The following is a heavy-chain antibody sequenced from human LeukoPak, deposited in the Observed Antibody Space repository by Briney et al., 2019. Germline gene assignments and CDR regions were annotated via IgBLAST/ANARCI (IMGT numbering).Heavy chain of an antibody. D-gene: IGHD4-23*01. CDR3: ARVGGSIYYFDY. V-gene: IGHV3-23*01. Sequence: GGSLRLSCAASGFSFSSYALSWVRQAPGKGLEWVSAISGSGGSTYYADSVKGRFTISRDNAKNSLYLQMNSLRAEDTAVYYCARVGGSIYYFDYWGQGTLVTVSS. CDR1: GFSFSSYA. CDR2: ISGSGGST. J-gene: IGHJ4*02.